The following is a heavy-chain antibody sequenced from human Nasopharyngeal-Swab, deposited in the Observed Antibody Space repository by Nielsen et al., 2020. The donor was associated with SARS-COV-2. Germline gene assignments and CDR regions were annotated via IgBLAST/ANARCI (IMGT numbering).Heavy chain of an antibody. Sequence: GESLKISCAASGFTFSSYAMHWVRQAPGKGLEWVAVISYDGSNKYYADSVKGRFTISRDNSKNTLYLQMNSLRAEGTAVYYCARGRIAGWGQGTLVTVSS. CDR3: ARGRIAG. V-gene: IGHV3-30-3*01. D-gene: IGHD6-13*01. J-gene: IGHJ4*02. CDR1: GFTFSSYA. CDR2: ISYDGSNK.